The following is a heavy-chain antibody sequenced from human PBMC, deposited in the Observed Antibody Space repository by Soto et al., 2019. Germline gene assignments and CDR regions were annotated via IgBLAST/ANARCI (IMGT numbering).Heavy chain of an antibody. CDR2: IVVGGGNT. V-gene: IGHV1-58*02. Sequence: QMQLVQSGPEVKKPWTSVRVSCKASGFTFPTSAIQWLRQTRGQRLEWIGWIVVGGGNTNFAQNFRQRATISRDMSTSTAYMDLNSLTSDDTAVYYCATASAGYPFGFDFWGQGTLVTVSS. CDR3: ATASAGYPFGFDF. J-gene: IGHJ4*02. CDR1: GFTFPTSA. D-gene: IGHD5-18*01.